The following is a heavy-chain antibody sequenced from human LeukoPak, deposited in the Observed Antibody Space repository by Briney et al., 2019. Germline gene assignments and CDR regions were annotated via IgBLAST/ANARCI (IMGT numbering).Heavy chain of an antibody. CDR1: GGSISTITYY. D-gene: IGHD5-18*01. CDR3: ARHRPYPGYSYGYRRGYFDY. CDR2: MYYRGNT. Sequence: SETLSLTCTVSGGSISTITYYWGWIRQPPGKGLEWVGHMYYRGNTFYNPSLKSRVTISVDTSKNQFSLKLSSVTAADTAVYYCARHRPYPGYSYGYRRGYFDYWGQGTLVTVSS. J-gene: IGHJ4*02. V-gene: IGHV4-39*01.